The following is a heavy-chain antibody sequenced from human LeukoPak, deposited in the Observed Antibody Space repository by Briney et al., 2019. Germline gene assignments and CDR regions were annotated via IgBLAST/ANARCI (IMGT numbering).Heavy chain of an antibody. V-gene: IGHV3-48*02. J-gene: IGHJ4*02. CDR1: GFTFTSYS. Sequence: GGPLRLSCATSGFTFTSYSMSWVRQPPGKGLEWVSCITSGSNTIYYADSVKGRFTISRDNAKNSLYLQMNSLRDEDTAVYYCARSFDSWGQGTLVTVSS. CDR2: ITSGSNTI. CDR3: ARSFDS.